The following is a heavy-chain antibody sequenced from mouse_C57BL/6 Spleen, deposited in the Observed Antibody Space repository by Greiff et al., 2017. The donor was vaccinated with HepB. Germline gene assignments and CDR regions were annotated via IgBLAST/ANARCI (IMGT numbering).Heavy chain of an antibody. J-gene: IGHJ4*01. CDR3: ARPIYSNSYAMDY. V-gene: IGHV5-6*01. CDR2: ISSGGSYT. Sequence: EVKLVESGGDLVKPGGSLKLSCAASGFTFSSYGMSWVRQTPDKRLEWVATISSGGSYTYYPDSVKGRFTISRDNAKNTLYLQMSSLKSEDTAMYYCARPIYSNSYAMDYWGQGTSVTVSS. CDR1: GFTFSSYG. D-gene: IGHD2-5*01.